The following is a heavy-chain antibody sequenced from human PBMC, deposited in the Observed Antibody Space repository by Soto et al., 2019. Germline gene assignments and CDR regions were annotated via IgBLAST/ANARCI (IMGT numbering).Heavy chain of an antibody. CDR3: TTCLTAAPRRFDP. Sequence: EVQLVESGGGLVKPGGSLRLSCAASGFTFSNAWLIWVRQAPGRGLEWVGRIKSKADGGTTDYAAPVKGRFTISRDDSENTVYLQMSSLKPEDTAVYYCTTCLTAAPRRFDPWGQGTLVTVSS. D-gene: IGHD2-21*02. CDR1: GFTFSNAW. V-gene: IGHV3-15*07. J-gene: IGHJ5*02. CDR2: IKSKADGGTT.